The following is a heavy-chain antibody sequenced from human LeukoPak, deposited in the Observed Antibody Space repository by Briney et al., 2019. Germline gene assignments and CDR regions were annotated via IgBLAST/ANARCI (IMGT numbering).Heavy chain of an antibody. CDR3: ARLGRSGALRAIQLWHFDY. D-gene: IGHD5-18*01. J-gene: IGHJ4*02. Sequence: SGTLSLTCTVSGGSISSSSYYWGWIRQPPGKGLEWIGSIYYSGSTYYNPSLKSRVTISVDTSKNRFSLKLSSVTAADTAVYYCARLGRSGALRAIQLWHFDYWGQGTLVTVSS. V-gene: IGHV4-39*01. CDR2: IYYSGST. CDR1: GGSISSSSYY.